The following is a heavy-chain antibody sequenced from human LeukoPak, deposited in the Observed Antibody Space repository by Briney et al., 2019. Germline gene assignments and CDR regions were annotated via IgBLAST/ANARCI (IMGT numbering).Heavy chain of an antibody. D-gene: IGHD6-6*01. CDR1: GGSISSSNYY. Sequence: SETLSLTCTVSGGSISSSNYYWGWIRQPPGKGLEWFGYIYYSGSTYYNPSLMSRVTISVDTSKNQFSLKLSSVTAADTAVYYCAGHFQFIAARPNYYYYYMDVWGKGTTVTVSS. J-gene: IGHJ6*03. V-gene: IGHV4-39*01. CDR3: AGHFQFIAARPNYYYYYMDV. CDR2: IYYSGST.